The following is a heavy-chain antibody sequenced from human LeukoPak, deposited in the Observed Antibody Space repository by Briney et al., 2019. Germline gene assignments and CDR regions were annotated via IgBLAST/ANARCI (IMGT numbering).Heavy chain of an antibody. V-gene: IGHV4-59*08. J-gene: IGHJ4*02. Sequence: SETLSLTCTVSGVSISTYYWTWIRQSPGKGLEWIGHISYSGSTNYNPSLKSRVTISLDPSKNQFSLRLSPVTAADTAVYYCARGVDSGWPHFDYWGQGTLVTVSS. CDR2: ISYSGST. CDR3: ARGVDSGWPHFDY. CDR1: GVSISTYY. D-gene: IGHD6-19*01.